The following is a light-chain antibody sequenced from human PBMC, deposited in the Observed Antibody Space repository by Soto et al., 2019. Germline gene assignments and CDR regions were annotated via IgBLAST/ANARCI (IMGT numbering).Light chain of an antibody. V-gene: IGKV1-39*01. CDR1: QGISTY. J-gene: IGKJ2*01. CDR2: AAS. Sequence: IQMTQSPSSLSASVGDRVNITCRASQGISTYLNWYQQTPGKAPKLLIHAASSLHRGVPSRFSGGGSGTDSTIIISRLQPEVLTTYYQQSSYTVAPNSFGRGTRLKIK. CDR3: QSSYTVAPNS.